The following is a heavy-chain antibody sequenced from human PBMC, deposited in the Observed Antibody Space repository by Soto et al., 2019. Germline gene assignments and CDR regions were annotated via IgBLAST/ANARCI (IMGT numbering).Heavy chain of an antibody. CDR2: IYYSGST. D-gene: IGHD3-10*01. V-gene: IGHV4-59*08. CDR3: ARYYGGYSDY. CDR1: GGSISSYY. J-gene: IGHJ4*02. Sequence: SGTRSLTSTLSGGSISSYYWSWIRQPRGKGLEWIGYIYYSGSTNYNPSLKSRVTISVDTSKNQFSLKLSSVTAADTAVYYCARYYGGYSDYWGQGTLVTVS.